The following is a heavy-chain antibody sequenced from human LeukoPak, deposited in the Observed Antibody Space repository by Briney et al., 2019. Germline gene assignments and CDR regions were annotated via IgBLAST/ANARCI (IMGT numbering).Heavy chain of an antibody. Sequence: SETLSLTCIVSGGSISSGDYYWNWIRQPPGKGLEWIGYIYCSGSTYYNPSLKSRLTISVDTSKNQFSLRLSSVTAADTAVYYCAGVAVVAARPGSVDYWGQGTLVTVSS. D-gene: IGHD6-6*01. CDR3: AGVAVVAARPGSVDY. CDR1: GGSISSGDYY. J-gene: IGHJ4*02. V-gene: IGHV4-30-4*08. CDR2: IYCSGST.